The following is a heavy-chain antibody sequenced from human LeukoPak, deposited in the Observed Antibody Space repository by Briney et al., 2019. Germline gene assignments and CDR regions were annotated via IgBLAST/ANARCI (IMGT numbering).Heavy chain of an antibody. CDR1: GGSISSYY. CDR3: ARPDYGDYDGFQH. Sequence: SETLSLTCTVSGGSISSYYWSWIRQPPGKGLEWIGYIYYSGSTNYNPSLKSRVTISVDTSKNQFSLKLSSVTAADTAVYYCARPDYGDYDGFQHWGQGTLVTVSS. J-gene: IGHJ1*01. CDR2: IYYSGST. D-gene: IGHD4-17*01. V-gene: IGHV4-59*08.